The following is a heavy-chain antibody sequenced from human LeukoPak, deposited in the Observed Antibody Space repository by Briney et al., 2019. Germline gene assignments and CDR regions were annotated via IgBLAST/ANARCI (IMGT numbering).Heavy chain of an antibody. CDR3: ARVGIAVAGPLYYYYYGMDV. J-gene: IGHJ6*02. CDR1: GYTFTSYD. Sequence: ASVKVSCKASGYTFTSYDINWVRQATGQGLEWMGWMNPNSGNTGYAQKFQGRVTMTRNTSISTAYMELSSLRSEDTAVYYCARVGIAVAGPLYYYYYGMDVWGQGTTVTVSS. V-gene: IGHV1-8*01. CDR2: MNPNSGNT. D-gene: IGHD6-19*01.